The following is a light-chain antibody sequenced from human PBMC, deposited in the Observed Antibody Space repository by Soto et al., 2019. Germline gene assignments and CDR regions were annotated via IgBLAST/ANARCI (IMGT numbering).Light chain of an antibody. Sequence: QPVLTQPPSASGTPGQRVTISCSGSSSNIGSNAVYWYQQLPGTAPTLLIYSNNQRPSGVPDRFSGSKSGTSASLAISGLQSEDEADYYCSSYTTSNTLVFGTGTKLTVL. CDR3: SSYTTSNTLV. CDR2: SNN. V-gene: IGLV1-44*01. J-gene: IGLJ1*01. CDR1: SSNIGSNA.